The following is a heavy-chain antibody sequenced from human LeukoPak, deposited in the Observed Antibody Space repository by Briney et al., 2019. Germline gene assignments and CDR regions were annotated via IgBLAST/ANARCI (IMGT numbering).Heavy chain of an antibody. Sequence: HSGRSLRLSCAGSGFSVSNYYMNWVRQAPGKGLEWVSLIRDSGETFYADSVKGRFTISRDNSKNTVYLQMNRLRVEDTAVYFCARDRAVTQVWVEFDSWGQGTLVTVSS. CDR2: IRDSGET. CDR3: ARDRAVTQVWVEFDS. J-gene: IGHJ5*01. V-gene: IGHV3-66*03. D-gene: IGHD3-16*01. CDR1: GFSVSNYY.